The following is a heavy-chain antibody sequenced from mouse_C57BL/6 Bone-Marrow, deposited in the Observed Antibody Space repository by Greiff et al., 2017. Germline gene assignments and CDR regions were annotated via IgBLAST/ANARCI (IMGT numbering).Heavy chain of an antibody. CDR1: GFTFSDAW. V-gene: IGHV6-6*01. CDR2: IRNKANNHAT. J-gene: IGHJ1*03. CDR3: TRVTGTGGYIDV. Sequence: EVQLVESGGGLVQPGGSMKLSCAASGFTFSDAWMDWVRQSPEKGLEWVAEIRNKANNHATYYAESVKGRFTISRDDSKSSVYLQMNSSRAEDTGIYYCTRVTGTGGYIDVWGTGTTVTVSS. D-gene: IGHD4-1*01.